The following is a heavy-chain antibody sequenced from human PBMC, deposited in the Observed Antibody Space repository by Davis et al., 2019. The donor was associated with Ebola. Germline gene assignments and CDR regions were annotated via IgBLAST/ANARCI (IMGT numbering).Heavy chain of an antibody. J-gene: IGHJ4*02. D-gene: IGHD6-13*01. CDR3: ARDSSIAAAGFDY. CDR2: INSDGSST. Sequence: GESLKISCAASGFTFSSYWMHWVRQAPGKGLVWVSRINSDGSSTSYADSVKGRFTISRDNAKNTLYLQMNSLRAEDTAVYYCARDSSIAAAGFDYWGQGTLVTVSS. CDR1: GFTFSSYW. V-gene: IGHV3-74*01.